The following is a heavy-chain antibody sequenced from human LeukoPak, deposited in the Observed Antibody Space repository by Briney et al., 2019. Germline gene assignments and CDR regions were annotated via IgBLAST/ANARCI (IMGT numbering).Heavy chain of an antibody. CDR3: TKDPNGDYIGAFDP. CDR2: ITGGHYAT. Sequence: GGSLRLSCAASGFSFSSFAMTWVRQAPGKGLEWVSSITGGHYATYNTDSVKGRVTISRDNAKNTLYLQMNSLRADDTAIYYCTKDPNGDYIGAFDPWGQGTLVTVSS. CDR1: GFSFSSFA. D-gene: IGHD4-17*01. V-gene: IGHV3-23*01. J-gene: IGHJ5*02.